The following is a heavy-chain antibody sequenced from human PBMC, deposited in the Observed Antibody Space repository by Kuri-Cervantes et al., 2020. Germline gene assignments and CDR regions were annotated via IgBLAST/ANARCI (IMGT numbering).Heavy chain of an antibody. Sequence: GESLKISCATSGFIFSSFDMHWVRQAPGKGLEWVSIIWFDGTKIYYADSVKGRFTISRDDSKSTLYLQMNRLRVEDTAVYYCARARFSGYEYFENWGQGTLVTDSS. J-gene: IGHJ4*02. V-gene: IGHV3-33*01. CDR3: ARARFSGYEYFEN. CDR2: IWFDGTKI. D-gene: IGHD5-12*01. CDR1: GFIFSSFD.